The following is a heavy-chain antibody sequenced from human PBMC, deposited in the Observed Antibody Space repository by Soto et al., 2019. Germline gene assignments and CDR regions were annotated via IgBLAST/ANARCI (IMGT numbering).Heavy chain of an antibody. D-gene: IGHD3-22*01. CDR2: IIPIFGTA. Sequence: QVQLVQSGAEVKKPGSSVKVSCKASGGTFSSYAISWVRQAPGQGLEWMGGIIPIFGTANYAQKFQGRDTITADESTSTAYMELSSLRSEDTAVYYCARDYYDSSGYYYYYYGMDVWGQGTTVTVSS. J-gene: IGHJ6*02. CDR1: GGTFSSYA. V-gene: IGHV1-69*01. CDR3: ARDYYDSSGYYYYYYGMDV.